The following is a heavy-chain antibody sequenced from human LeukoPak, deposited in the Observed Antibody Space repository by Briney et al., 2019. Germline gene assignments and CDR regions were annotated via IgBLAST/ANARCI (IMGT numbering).Heavy chain of an antibody. D-gene: IGHD2-2*01. J-gene: IGHJ4*02. V-gene: IGHV3-23*01. CDR2: ISGSGGST. Sequence: PGGSLRLSCAASGFTFSSYAMSWVRQAPGKGLEWVSAISGSGGSTYYADSVKGRFTISRDSSKNTLYLQMNSLRAEDTAVYYCAKLYERYCSSTSCSSPDYWGQGTLVTVSS. CDR1: GFTFSSYA. CDR3: AKLYERYCSSTSCSSPDY.